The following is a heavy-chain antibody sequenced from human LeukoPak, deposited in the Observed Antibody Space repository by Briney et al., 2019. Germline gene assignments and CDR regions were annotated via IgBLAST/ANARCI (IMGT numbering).Heavy chain of an antibody. D-gene: IGHD1-7*01. Sequence: GGSLRLSCAASGFTFGSYWTHWVRQVPGKGLVWVSRMNSDGSTTNYADSVKGRFTISRDNAKNTLYLQMNSLRAEDTAVYYCATAGNYRFDYWGQGTLVTVSS. CDR2: MNSDGSTT. V-gene: IGHV3-74*01. CDR3: ATAGNYRFDY. J-gene: IGHJ4*02. CDR1: GFTFGSYW.